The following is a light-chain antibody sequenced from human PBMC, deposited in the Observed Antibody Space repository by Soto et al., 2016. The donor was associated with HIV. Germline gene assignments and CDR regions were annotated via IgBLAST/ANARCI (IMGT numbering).Light chain of an antibody. CDR3: QQASTFPTT. CDR1: QGIGTW. Sequence: DIQMTQSPSSVSASVGDRVTITCRASQGIGTWLAWYQQKPRKAPKFLIYAVSSLQSGIPSRFSGSGSGTGFTRTISNLQPEDFAIYYCQQASTFPTTFGPGTRVDIK. V-gene: IGKV1-12*01. J-gene: IGKJ3*01. CDR2: AVS.